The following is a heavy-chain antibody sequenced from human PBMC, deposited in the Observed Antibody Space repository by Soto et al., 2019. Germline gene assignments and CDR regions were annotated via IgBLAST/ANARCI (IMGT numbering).Heavy chain of an antibody. J-gene: IGHJ4*01. CDR1: GGSISSYY. CDR3: ARTGSGSLDD. V-gene: IGHV4-59*01. Sequence: QVQLQESGPGLVKPSETLSLTCTVSGGSISSYYWSWMRQPPGKGLEWIGCIYHSGSTNYNPSLKSRVAISVDTSKYQFSLKVSSVTAAETAVYYCARTGSGSLDDWCHGTLVTVSS. D-gene: IGHD3-10*01. CDR2: IYHSGST.